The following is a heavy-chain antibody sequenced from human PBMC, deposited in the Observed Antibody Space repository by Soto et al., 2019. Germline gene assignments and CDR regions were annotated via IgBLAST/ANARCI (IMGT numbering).Heavy chain of an antibody. CDR2: ISSNGGST. V-gene: IGHV3-64*01. Sequence: EVQLVESGGGLVQPGGSLRLSCAASGFTFSSYAMHWVRQAPGKGLEYVSAISSNGGSTYYANSVKGRFTISRDNSKNTLYLQMGSLRAEDMAVYYCARDISSHLTLVGATRPLSPPGYWGQGTLVTVSS. CDR3: ARDISSHLTLVGATRPLSPPGY. D-gene: IGHD1-26*01. CDR1: GFTFSSYA. J-gene: IGHJ4*02.